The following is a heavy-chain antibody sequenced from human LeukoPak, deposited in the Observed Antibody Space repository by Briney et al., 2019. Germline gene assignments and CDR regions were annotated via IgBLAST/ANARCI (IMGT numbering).Heavy chain of an antibody. CDR2: FDPEDGET. V-gene: IGHV1-24*01. Sequence: GASVKVSCKVSGYTLTELSMHWVRQAPGKGLEWMGGFDPEDGETICAQKFQGRVTTTEDTSTDTAYMELSSLRSEDTAVYYCATGAVVATFDYWGQGTLVTVSS. CDR1: GYTLTELS. D-gene: IGHD1-26*01. J-gene: IGHJ4*02. CDR3: ATGAVVATFDY.